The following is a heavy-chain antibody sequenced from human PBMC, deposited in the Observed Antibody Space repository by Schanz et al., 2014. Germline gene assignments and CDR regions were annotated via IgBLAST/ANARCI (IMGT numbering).Heavy chain of an antibody. Sequence: VQLVEAGGAVVQPGRSLRLSCAASGFTVSSNYMSWVRQAPGKGLEWVSVIYGGGITYYADSVKGRFTISRDSSRNTLYLQMNSLRAEDTAVYYCASLYDREYFDYWGQGTLVTVSS. J-gene: IGHJ4*02. V-gene: IGHV3-66*01. D-gene: IGHD2-8*01. CDR3: ASLYDREYFDY. CDR2: IYGGGIT. CDR1: GFTVSSNY.